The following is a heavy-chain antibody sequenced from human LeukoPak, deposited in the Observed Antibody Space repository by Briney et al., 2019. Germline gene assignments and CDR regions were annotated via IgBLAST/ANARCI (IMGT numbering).Heavy chain of an antibody. CDR3: ARINDYYYYGMDV. CDR2: IYHSGST. V-gene: IGHV4-30-2*01. Sequence: SQTLSLICSLWSGLISRCDDSGTWIRQPPAKVLVWYGYIYHSGSTYYNPSLKSRVTISVDRSKNQFSLKLSSVTAADTAVYYCARINDYYYYGMDVWGQGTTVTVSS. J-gene: IGHJ6*02. CDR1: SGLISRCDDS.